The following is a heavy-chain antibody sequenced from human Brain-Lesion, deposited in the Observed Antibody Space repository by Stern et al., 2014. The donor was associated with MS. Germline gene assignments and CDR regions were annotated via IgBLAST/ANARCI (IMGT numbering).Heavy chain of an antibody. CDR3: AKDRQYLTYFFDH. CDR1: GFTFGTCA. Sequence: VQLVESGGGVVQPGRPLRLSCVASGFTFGTCAMHWVLQAPGTGLEWVACLSYDGSNKYYADSVKGRFTISRDNSQNTLYMQMSSLRPEDTAVYYCAKDRQYLTYFFDHWGQGSLVTVSS. J-gene: IGHJ5*02. CDR2: LSYDGSNK. D-gene: IGHD2/OR15-2a*01. V-gene: IGHV3-30*18.